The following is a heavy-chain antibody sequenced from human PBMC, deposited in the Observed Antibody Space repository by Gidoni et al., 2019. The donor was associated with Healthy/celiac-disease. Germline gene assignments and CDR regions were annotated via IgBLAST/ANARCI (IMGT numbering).Heavy chain of an antibody. CDR3: ARAGSTVTTFDY. J-gene: IGHJ4*02. Sequence: QVQLQESGPGLVKPSETLSLTCTVSGYSISSGYYWGWIRQPPGKGLEWIGSIYHSGSTYYNPALKSRVTRSVDTSKNQFSLKLSSVTAADTAVYYCARAGSTVTTFDYWGQGTLVTVSS. CDR2: IYHSGST. D-gene: IGHD4-17*01. CDR1: GYSISSGYY. V-gene: IGHV4-38-2*02.